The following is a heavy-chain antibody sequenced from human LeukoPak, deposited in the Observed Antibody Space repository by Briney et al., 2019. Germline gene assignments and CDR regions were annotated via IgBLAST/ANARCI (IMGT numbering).Heavy chain of an antibody. D-gene: IGHD3-22*01. CDR3: ARVLDDSSGYSTSGFDY. V-gene: IGHV4-59*12. CDR2: ISGIGSI. CDR1: GGSISSYY. J-gene: IGHJ4*02. Sequence: SSETLSLTCTVSGGSISSYYWSWIRQPPGKGLEWIAYISGIGSINYNPSLKSRVTISLDTSKNQFSLKLSSVTAADTAVYYCARVLDDSSGYSTSGFDYWGQGTLVTVSS.